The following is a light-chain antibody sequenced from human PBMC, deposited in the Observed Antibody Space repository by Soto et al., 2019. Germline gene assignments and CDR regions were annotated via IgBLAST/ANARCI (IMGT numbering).Light chain of an antibody. CDR3: QQYGRSPFT. J-gene: IGKJ3*01. Sequence: EIVLTQSPGTLSLSPGERPSIPCSASQSVSSNNLAWYQQRPGQAPRVVIYGASTRATGIPERFSGSGSGTDFTLTISRLEPEDFAVYYCQQYGRSPFTFGPGTKVDIK. V-gene: IGKV3-20*01. CDR2: GAS. CDR1: QSVSSNN.